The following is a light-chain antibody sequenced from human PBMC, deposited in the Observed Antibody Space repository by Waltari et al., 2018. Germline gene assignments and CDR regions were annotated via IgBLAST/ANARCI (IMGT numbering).Light chain of an antibody. CDR3: QQYYRSRT. V-gene: IGKV4-1*01. Sequence: DIVMTQSPDSLAVSLGERATINCKSSQSVLYSSNNKNNIAWYQPKPGQPPKLLIRWASTRESGVPGRFSGSGSGTDFTLTINSLQAEDVAVYYCQQYYRSRTFGQGTRVEIK. CDR2: WAS. J-gene: IGKJ1*01. CDR1: QSVLYSSNNKNN.